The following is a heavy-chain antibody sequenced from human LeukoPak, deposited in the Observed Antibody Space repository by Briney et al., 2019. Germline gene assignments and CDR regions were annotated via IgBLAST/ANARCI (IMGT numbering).Heavy chain of an antibody. CDR1: GFTFSSYW. D-gene: IGHD3-10*01. CDR2: IKQDGSEK. J-gene: IGHJ4*02. V-gene: IGHV3-7*01. Sequence: GGSLRLSCAASGFTFSSYWMSWVRQAPGKGLEWVANIKQDGSEKYYVDSVKGRFTISRDNAKNSLYLQMNSLRAEDTAVYYSARSYRHYYGSGSYPYWGQGTLVTVSS. CDR3: ARSYRHYYGSGSYPY.